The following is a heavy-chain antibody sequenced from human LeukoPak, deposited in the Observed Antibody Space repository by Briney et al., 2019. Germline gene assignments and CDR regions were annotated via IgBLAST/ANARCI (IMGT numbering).Heavy chain of an antibody. CDR1: GFTFSTYA. D-gene: IGHD3-3*01. CDR2: ISYNGSHQ. CDR3: ATSIRRITISS. Sequence: PGRSLRLSCAASGFTFSTYAMHWVRQAPGKGLEWLTVISYNGSHQYYSDSVRGRFTISRDNSRNSVFLQINRVRPEDTAVYYCATSIRRITISSWGQGTLVTVSS. V-gene: IGHV3-30*04. J-gene: IGHJ4*02.